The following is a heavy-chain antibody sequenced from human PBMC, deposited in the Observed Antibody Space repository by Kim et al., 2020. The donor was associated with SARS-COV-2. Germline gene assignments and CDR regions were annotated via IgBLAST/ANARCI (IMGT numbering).Heavy chain of an antibody. CDR1: GGSISSSNW. CDR2: IYHSGST. J-gene: IGHJ6*02. V-gene: IGHV4-4*02. CDR3: ARKNKYYYYGMDV. Sequence: SETLSLTCAVSGGSISSSNWWSWVRQPPGKGLEWIGEIYHSGSTNYNPSLKSRVTISVDKSKNQFSLKLSSVTAADTAVYYCARKNKYYYYGMDVWGQGTTVTVSS.